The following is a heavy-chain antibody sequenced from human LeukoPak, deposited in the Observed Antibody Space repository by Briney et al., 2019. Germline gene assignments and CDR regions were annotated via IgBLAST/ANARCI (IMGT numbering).Heavy chain of an antibody. J-gene: IGHJ6*03. D-gene: IGHD6-6*01. CDR2: INHSGST. CDR3: ASTSIAVHYYMDV. V-gene: IGHV4-34*01. CDR1: GGSFSGYY. Sequence: SETLSLTCAVYGGSFSGYYWSWIRQPPGKGLEWIGEINHSGSTNYNPSLKSRVTISVDTSKNQFSLKLSSVTAADTAVYYCASTSIAVHYYMDVWGKGTTVTISS.